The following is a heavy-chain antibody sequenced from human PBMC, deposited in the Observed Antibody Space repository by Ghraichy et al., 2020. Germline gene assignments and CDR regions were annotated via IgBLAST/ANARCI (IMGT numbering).Heavy chain of an antibody. CDR3: ARRYYDSKIQSSPFDY. V-gene: IGHV4-59*08. Sequence: SETLSLTCTVSGGSISSYYWSWIRQPPGKGLEWIGYIYYSGSTNYNPSLKSRVTISVDTSKNQFSLKLSSVTAADTAVYYCARRYYDSKIQSSPFDYWGQGTLVTVSS. CDR2: IYYSGST. J-gene: IGHJ4*02. D-gene: IGHD3-22*01. CDR1: GGSISSYY.